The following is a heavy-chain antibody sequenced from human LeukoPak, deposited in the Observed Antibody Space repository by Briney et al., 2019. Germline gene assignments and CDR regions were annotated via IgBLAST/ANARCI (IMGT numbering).Heavy chain of an antibody. CDR2: IYSSGST. Sequence: GGSLRLSCAASGFTVSSNYMGWVRQAPGKGLVWVSVIYSSGSTYYADSVKGRFTISRDTSKNTLYLQMNSLRAEDTAVYYCARGPGYYGSGTYAFDIWGQGTMVTVSS. CDR1: GFTVSSNY. D-gene: IGHD3-10*01. V-gene: IGHV3-66*02. CDR3: ARGPGYYGSGTYAFDI. J-gene: IGHJ3*02.